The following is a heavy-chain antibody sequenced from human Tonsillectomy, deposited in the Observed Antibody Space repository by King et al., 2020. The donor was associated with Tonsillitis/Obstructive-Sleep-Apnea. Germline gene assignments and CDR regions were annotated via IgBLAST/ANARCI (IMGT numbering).Heavy chain of an antibody. J-gene: IGHJ4*02. CDR2: IYSGGST. V-gene: IGHV3-66*01. CDR3: ARKTDTRGGGDY. Sequence: VQLVESGGGLVQPGGSLRLSCAASGFTVSSNYMSWVRQAPGKGLECVSVIYSGGSTYYADSVKGRFTISRDNSKNTLYLQMNSLRAEDTAVYYCARKTDTRGGGDYWGQGTLDTVSS. CDR1: GFTVSSNY. D-gene: IGHD3-10*01.